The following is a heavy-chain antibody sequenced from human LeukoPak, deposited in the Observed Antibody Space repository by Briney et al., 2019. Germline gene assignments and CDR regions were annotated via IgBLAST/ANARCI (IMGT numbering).Heavy chain of an antibody. V-gene: IGHV4-34*01. CDR1: GDSFSGYY. D-gene: IGHD2-2*01. CDR2: INHSGST. J-gene: IGHJ4*02. CDR3: ARDCSSTSCYESGIDY. Sequence: SSETLSLTCSVSGDSFSGYYWSWIRQPPGKGLEWIGEINHSGSTNYNPSLKSRVTISVDTSKNQFSLKLSSVTAADTAVYYCARDCSSTSCYESGIDYWGQGTLVTVSS.